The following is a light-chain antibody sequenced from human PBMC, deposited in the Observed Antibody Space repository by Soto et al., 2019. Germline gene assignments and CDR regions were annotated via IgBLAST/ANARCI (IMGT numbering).Light chain of an antibody. CDR3: QQSYSTPIYT. CDR1: QSISSY. Sequence: DIQMTQSPSSLSASVGDRVTITCRASQSISSYLNWYQQKPGTAPKLLIYAASSVQSVVPSRFSGSGSGTDFTLTISSLQPEEFATYYCQQSYSTPIYTFGQGTKLEIK. V-gene: IGKV1-39*01. CDR2: AAS. J-gene: IGKJ2*01.